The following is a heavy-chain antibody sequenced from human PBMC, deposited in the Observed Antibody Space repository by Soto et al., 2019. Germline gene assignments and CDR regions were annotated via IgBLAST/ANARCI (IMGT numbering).Heavy chain of an antibody. J-gene: IGHJ6*02. D-gene: IGHD2-8*02. CDR1: GGTFSSYA. V-gene: IGHV1-69*01. CDR2: IIPIFGTA. CDR3: ARVGWGTPVLPPHSSGRDF. Sequence: QVQLVQSGAEVKKPGSSVKVSCKASGGTFSSYAISWVRQAPGQGLEWMGGIIPIFGTANYAQKFQGRVTITADESTTKAYMEWSSLSFEEPAVYYWARVGWGTPVLPPHSSGRDFWAKGPRSPSP.